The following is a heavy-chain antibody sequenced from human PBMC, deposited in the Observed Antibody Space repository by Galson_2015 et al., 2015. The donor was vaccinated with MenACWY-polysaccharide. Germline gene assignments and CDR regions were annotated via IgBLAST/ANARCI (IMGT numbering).Heavy chain of an antibody. D-gene: IGHD2-2*01. J-gene: IGHJ3*02. CDR1: GFTFSSYS. CDR2: ISSSSSTI. CDR3: ARDLYIVVVPAAEGAFDI. V-gene: IGHV3-48*01. Sequence: SLRLSCAASGFTFSSYSMNWVRQAPGKGLEWVSYISSSSSTIYYADSVKGRFTISRDNAKNSLYLQMNSLRAEDTAVYYCARDLYIVVVPAAEGAFDIWGQGTMVTVSS.